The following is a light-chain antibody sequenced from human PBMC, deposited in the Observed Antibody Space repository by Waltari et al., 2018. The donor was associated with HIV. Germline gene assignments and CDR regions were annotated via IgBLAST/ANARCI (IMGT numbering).Light chain of an antibody. CDR2: RAT. V-gene: IGLV3-25*03. CDR1: ALSNQY. Sequence: SYELTQPPSVSVSPGQPARITRSGAALSNQYTFGYQQKPAQAPVLVIYRATERPSGIPERFSGSSSGTTVTLTISGVQAEDEADYYCQSADSSGTYVFGTGTKVTVV. J-gene: IGLJ1*01. CDR3: QSADSSGTYV.